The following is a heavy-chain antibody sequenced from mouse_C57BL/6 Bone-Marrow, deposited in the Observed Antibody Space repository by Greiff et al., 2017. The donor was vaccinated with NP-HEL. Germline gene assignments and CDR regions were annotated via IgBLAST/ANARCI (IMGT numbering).Heavy chain of an antibody. Sequence: EVQLQQSGPELVKPGASVKISCTASGYTFTDYYMNWVQQSHGKSLEWIGDINPNNGGTSYNQKFKGKATLTVDKSSSTAYMELRSLTSEDSADYNCARRVYYGSSYDAMDYWGQGTSVTVSS. J-gene: IGHJ4*01. CDR3: ARRVYYGSSYDAMDY. D-gene: IGHD1-1*01. CDR2: INPNNGGT. CDR1: GYTFTDYY. V-gene: IGHV1-26*01.